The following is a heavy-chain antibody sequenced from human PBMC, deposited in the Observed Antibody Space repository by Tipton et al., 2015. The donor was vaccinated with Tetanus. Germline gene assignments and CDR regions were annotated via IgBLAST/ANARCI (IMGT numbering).Heavy chain of an antibody. CDR1: GGSISDYY. D-gene: IGHD1-26*01. CDR3: ARDIEEVGATKYFDY. CDR2: IYISGKT. V-gene: IGHV4-4*07. Sequence: TLSLTCTVSGGSISDYYWSWIRQPAGKGLEWIGRIYISGKTYYNPSLKSRITMSVDASKNQFSLKLSSVTAADTAVYYCARDIEEVGATKYFDYWGQGTLVTVSS. J-gene: IGHJ4*02.